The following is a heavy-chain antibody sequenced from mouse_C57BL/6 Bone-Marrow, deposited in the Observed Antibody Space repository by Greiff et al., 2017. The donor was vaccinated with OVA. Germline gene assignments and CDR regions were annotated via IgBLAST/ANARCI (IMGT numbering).Heavy chain of an antibody. D-gene: IGHD1-1*01. Sequence: QVQLKQSGAELVKPGASVKISCKASGYAFSSYWMNWVKQRPGKGLEWIGQIYPGDGDTNYNGKFKGKATLTADKSSSTAYMQLSSLTSEDSAVYFCAREHYGSSFDYWGQGTTLTVSS. CDR1: GYAFSSYW. V-gene: IGHV1-80*01. CDR3: AREHYGSSFDY. CDR2: IYPGDGDT. J-gene: IGHJ2*01.